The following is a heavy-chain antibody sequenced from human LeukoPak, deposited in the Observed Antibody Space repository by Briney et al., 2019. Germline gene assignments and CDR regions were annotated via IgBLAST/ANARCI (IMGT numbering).Heavy chain of an antibody. CDR1: GGSISSGGYY. Sequence: SQTLSLTCTVSGGSISSGGYYWSWIRQPPGKGLEWIGYIYHSGSTYYNPSLKSRVTISVDRSKNQFSLKLSSVTAADTAVYYCAREEGYDSSGYLGDAFDIWGQGTMVTVSS. J-gene: IGHJ3*02. V-gene: IGHV4-30-2*01. D-gene: IGHD3-22*01. CDR3: AREEGYDSSGYLGDAFDI. CDR2: IYHSGST.